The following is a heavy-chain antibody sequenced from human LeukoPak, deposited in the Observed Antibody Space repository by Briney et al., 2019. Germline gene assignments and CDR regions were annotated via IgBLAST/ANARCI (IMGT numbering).Heavy chain of an antibody. CDR3: ASTSDYYDSSGYYLDY. D-gene: IGHD3-22*01. CDR1: GGSISSSSYF. Sequence: SETLSLTCTVSGGSISSSSYFWGWIRQPPGKGLEWIGSIYYSGSTYYNPSLKSRVTISVDTSKNQFSLKLSSVTAADTAVYYCASTSDYYDSSGYYLDYWGQGTLDTVSS. V-gene: IGHV4-39*07. J-gene: IGHJ4*02. CDR2: IYYSGST.